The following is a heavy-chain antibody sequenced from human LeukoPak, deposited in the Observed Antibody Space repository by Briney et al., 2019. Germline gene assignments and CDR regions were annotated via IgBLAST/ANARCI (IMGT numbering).Heavy chain of an antibody. CDR2: IKQDGSEK. V-gene: IGHV3-7*03. D-gene: IGHD7-27*01. CDR3: ARPLGKGQDY. CDR1: GFTFSSYA. Sequence: GGSLRLSCAASGFTFSSYAMSWVRQAPGKGLEWVANIKQDGSEKYYVDSVKGRFTISRDNPKNSLYLQMNSLRAEDTAVYYCARPLGKGQDYWGQGTLVTVSS. J-gene: IGHJ4*02.